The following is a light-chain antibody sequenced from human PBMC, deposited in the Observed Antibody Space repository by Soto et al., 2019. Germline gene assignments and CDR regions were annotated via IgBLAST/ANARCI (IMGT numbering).Light chain of an antibody. J-gene: IGLJ2*01. Sequence: QSVLTQPPSVSGAPGQRVTISCTGSSSNIGAGYDVHWYQQLPGTAPKLLIYGNSXRPSGVPDRFSGSKSGTSASLAITGXXXXXXXDYYCQSYDSSLYVVFGGGTKLTVL. CDR3: QSYDSSLYVV. CDR2: GNS. V-gene: IGLV1-40*01. CDR1: SSNIGAGYD.